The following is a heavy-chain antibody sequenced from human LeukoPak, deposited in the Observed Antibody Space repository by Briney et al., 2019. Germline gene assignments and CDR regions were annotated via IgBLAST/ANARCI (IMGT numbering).Heavy chain of an antibody. V-gene: IGHV3-66*01. D-gene: IGHD6-6*01. CDR1: GFTVSNNY. CDR3: ARKYSRGAFDI. Sequence: GGSLRLSCAASGFTVSNNYMSWVRQAPGKGLEWVSVIYSGGSTYYADSVKGRFTISRDNSKNTLYLQMNSLRAEDTAVYYCARKYSRGAFDIWGQGTMVTVSS. CDR2: IYSGGST. J-gene: IGHJ3*02.